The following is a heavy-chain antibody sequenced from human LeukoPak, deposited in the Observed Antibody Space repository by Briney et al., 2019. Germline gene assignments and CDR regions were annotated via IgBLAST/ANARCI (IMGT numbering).Heavy chain of an antibody. V-gene: IGHV4-59*01. Sequence: SETLSLTCTVSGGSISNYWWSWIQQPPGKGLEWIGYVFDSGSTNYNPSLKSRVTISVDTSKKQFSLKVSSVTAADTAVYYCARGYSSSWNYLDYWGQGTLVTVSS. J-gene: IGHJ4*02. CDR3: ARGYSSSWNYLDY. CDR2: VFDSGST. D-gene: IGHD6-13*01. CDR1: GGSISNYW.